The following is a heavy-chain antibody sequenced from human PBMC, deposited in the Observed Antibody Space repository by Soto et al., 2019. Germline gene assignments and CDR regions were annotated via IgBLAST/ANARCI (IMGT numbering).Heavy chain of an antibody. J-gene: IGHJ4*02. V-gene: IGHV3-23*01. CDR1: GFTFSSYA. CDR3: AKDHFTMSYYFDY. CDR2: ISGSGGST. D-gene: IGHD2-2*01. Sequence: EVQLLESGGGLVQPGGSLSLSCAASGFTFSSYAMGWVRQAPGKGLEWVSAISGSGGSTYYADSVKGRFTISRDNSKNTLYLQMNSLRAEDTAVYYCAKDHFTMSYYFDYWGQGTLVTVSS.